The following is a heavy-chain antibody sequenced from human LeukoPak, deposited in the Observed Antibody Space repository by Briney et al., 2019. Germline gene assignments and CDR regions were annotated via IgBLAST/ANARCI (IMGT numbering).Heavy chain of an antibody. D-gene: IGHD6-13*01. CDR2: THDSGNS. CDR3: ARDRSAAPADY. Sequence: SETLSLTCTVSGGSITNNYWPWIRKPPGKGLEWIGYTHDSGNSNYNPSLRSRVTISIDTSKNQFSLKLTSVTAADTAVYYCARDRSAAPADYWSQGTLVTVSS. V-gene: IGHV4-59*13. CDR1: GGSITNNY. J-gene: IGHJ4*02.